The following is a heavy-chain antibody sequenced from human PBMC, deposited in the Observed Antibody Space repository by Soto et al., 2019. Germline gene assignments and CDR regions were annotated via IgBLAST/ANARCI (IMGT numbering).Heavy chain of an antibody. V-gene: IGHV1-46*03. D-gene: IGHD2-21*02. Sequence: ASVKVSCNASGYTFTSYYLHWVRQAPGQGLEWMGMIHPSGGGSTYAQKFLGRVTMTMDSSTSTVFMELTSLRSADTAVYYCARGGHIAVVTDSFDSWGQGTLVTVSS. CDR1: GYTFTSYY. CDR3: ARGGHIAVVTDSFDS. CDR2: IHPSGGGS. J-gene: IGHJ4*02.